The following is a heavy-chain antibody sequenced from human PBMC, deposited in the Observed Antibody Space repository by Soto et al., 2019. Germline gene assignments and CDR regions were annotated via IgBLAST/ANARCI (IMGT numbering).Heavy chain of an antibody. J-gene: IGHJ6*02. CDR2: IIPIFETV. CDR3: ATAPLDSDACTYYHYIMDL. CDR1: GGSFNSHG. V-gene: IGHV1-69*13. D-gene: IGHD3-22*01. Sequence: ASVKVSCKASGGSFNSHGVSWMRQAPGQGLEWMGGIIPIFETVEYAQKFQDRVTISADESTSTAYMEIRSLRSAETAVYFCATAPLDSDACTYYHYIMDLWGQGTTATVS.